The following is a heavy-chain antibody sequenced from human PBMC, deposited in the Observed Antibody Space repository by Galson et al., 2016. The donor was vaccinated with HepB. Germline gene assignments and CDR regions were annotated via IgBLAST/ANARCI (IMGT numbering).Heavy chain of an antibody. CDR1: GFTFSIYE. CDR2: INGGGTTV. J-gene: IGHJ4*02. V-gene: IGHV3-48*03. Sequence: SLRLSCAASGFTFSIYEMDWVRQAPGKGLEWVSYINGGGTTVYYADSVKGRFTISRDYTKNSLFLQMNSLRAEDTAVYYCARGGRLTSGLDYWGQGALVTVSS. D-gene: IGHD6-19*01. CDR3: ARGGRLTSGLDY.